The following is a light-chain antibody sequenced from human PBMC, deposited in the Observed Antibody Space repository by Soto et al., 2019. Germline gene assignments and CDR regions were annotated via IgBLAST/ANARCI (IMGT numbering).Light chain of an antibody. V-gene: IGKV1-39*01. CDR3: QQSYSTPLT. J-gene: IGKJ4*01. CDR2: AAS. Sequence: DIQMTQSPPSLSESIGDRITINCRASRSVGSHLNWYQQQPGKAPRLLISAASNLQSGVPARFSGDGSGTDFSLTIKTLQPEDFATYYCQQSYSTPLTFGGGTKVE. CDR1: RSVGSH.